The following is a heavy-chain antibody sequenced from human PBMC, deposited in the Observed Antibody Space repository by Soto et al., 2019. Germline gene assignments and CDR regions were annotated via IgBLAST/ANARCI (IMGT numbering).Heavy chain of an antibody. Sequence: QLQLQESGPGLVKPSETLSLTCTVSGGSISSSSYWGWIRQPPGKGLEWIGSIYSIGCTYYNPSLKSRVTISVDTSKNPFSLKLSSVTAADTAVYYCRRSSRYSTDVWGQGTTVTVSS. CDR1: GGSISSSSY. J-gene: IGHJ6*02. CDR3: RRSSRYSTDV. CDR2: IYSIGCT. D-gene: IGHD6-13*01. V-gene: IGHV4-39*01.